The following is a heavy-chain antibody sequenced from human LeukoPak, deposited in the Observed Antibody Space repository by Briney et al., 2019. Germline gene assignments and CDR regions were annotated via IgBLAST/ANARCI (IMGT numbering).Heavy chain of an antibody. Sequence: PGGSLRLPCAASGFTFSTFSMNWVRQAPGKGLEWISYISSSSSTIYYTDSVKGRFTISRDNAKNSLYLQMNSLGADDTAVYYCARGRFYDYWGQGTLVTVSS. D-gene: IGHD2/OR15-2a*01. J-gene: IGHJ4*02. CDR1: GFTFSTFS. V-gene: IGHV3-48*01. CDR3: ARGRFYDY. CDR2: ISSSSSTI.